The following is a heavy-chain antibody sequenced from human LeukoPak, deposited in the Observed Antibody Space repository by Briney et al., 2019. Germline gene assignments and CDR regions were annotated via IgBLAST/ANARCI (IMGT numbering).Heavy chain of an antibody. CDR1: GGSISSGSYY. Sequence: SQTLSLTCTVSGGSISSGSYYWSWIRQPAGKGLEWIGSIYYSGSTYYNPSLKSRVTISVNMSKNQFSLKLSSVTAADTAVYYCARQFGGYNLYYFDYWGQGTLVTVSS. D-gene: IGHD5-24*01. CDR3: ARQFGGYNLYYFDY. CDR2: IYYSGST. J-gene: IGHJ4*02. V-gene: IGHV4-30-2*03.